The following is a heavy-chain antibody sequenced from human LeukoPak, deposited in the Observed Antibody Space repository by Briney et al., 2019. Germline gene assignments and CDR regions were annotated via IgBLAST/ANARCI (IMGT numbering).Heavy chain of an antibody. Sequence: GGSLRLSCVASGFPFSSYWMTWVRQAPGKGLEWVANIKQDGSKKSYVDSVKGRFTISWDNAKKSLYLEMNTLRAEDTAIYYCACPYRSRFDYWGQGTLVTVSS. D-gene: IGHD6-13*01. CDR2: IKQDGSKK. CDR3: ACPYRSRFDY. V-gene: IGHV3-7*03. CDR1: GFPFSSYW. J-gene: IGHJ4*02.